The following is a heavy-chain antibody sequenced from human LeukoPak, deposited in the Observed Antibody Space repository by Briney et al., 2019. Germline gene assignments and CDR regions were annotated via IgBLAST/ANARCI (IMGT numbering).Heavy chain of an antibody. V-gene: IGHV4-59*01. J-gene: IGHJ5*02. CDR3: ARVNRGGTTGTVDWFDP. CDR1: GGSISSYY. CDR2: IYYSGST. D-gene: IGHD1-1*01. Sequence: SETLSLTCTVSGGSISSYYWSWIRQPPGKGLEWIGYIYYSGSTNYNPSLKSRVTISVDTSKNQFSLKLSSVTAADTAVYYCARVNRGGTTGTVDWFDPGGQGTLVTAPS.